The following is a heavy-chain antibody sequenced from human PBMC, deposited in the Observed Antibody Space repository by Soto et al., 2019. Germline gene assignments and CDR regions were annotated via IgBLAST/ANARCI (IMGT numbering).Heavy chain of an antibody. Sequence: QVQLVQSGAEVKKPGSSVKVSCKASGGTFSSYAISWVRQAPGQGLEWMGGIIPIFGTANYAQKVQRRVTITADESTITAYMELSSLRSEDTALYYCARESRYCSGGSCYFLPGIDYWGQGTLVTVSS. V-gene: IGHV1-69*12. D-gene: IGHD2-15*01. J-gene: IGHJ4*02. CDR1: GGTFSSYA. CDR2: IIPIFGTA. CDR3: ARESRYCSGGSCYFLPGIDY.